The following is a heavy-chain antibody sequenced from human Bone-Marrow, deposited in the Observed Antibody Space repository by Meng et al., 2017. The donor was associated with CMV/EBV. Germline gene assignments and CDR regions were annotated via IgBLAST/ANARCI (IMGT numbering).Heavy chain of an antibody. CDR2: ISGSGGST. V-gene: IGHV3-23*01. CDR1: GFTFSSYA. D-gene: IGHD6-19*01. CDR3: AIRGYSSGWYEGY. Sequence: AASGFTFSSYAMSWVRQAPGKGLEWVSAISGSGGSTYYADSVKGRFTIPRDNSKNTLYLQMNSLRAEDTAVYYCAIRGYSSGWYEGYWGQGTLVTVSS. J-gene: IGHJ4*02.